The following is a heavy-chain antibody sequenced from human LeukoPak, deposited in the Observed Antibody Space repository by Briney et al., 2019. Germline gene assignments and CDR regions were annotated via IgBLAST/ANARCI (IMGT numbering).Heavy chain of an antibody. CDR3: ARKAGDLLLDY. CDR1: GFTFSSYS. Sequence: PRGSLRLSCAASGFTFSSYSMTWVRQAPGKGLDWVSSLDSNSEYIYYADSVRGRFTISRDNAKRTLYLQMNSLRAEDTAVYYCARKAGDLLLDYWGQGTLVLVSS. CDR2: LDSNSEYI. D-gene: IGHD2-15*01. J-gene: IGHJ4*02. V-gene: IGHV3-21*01.